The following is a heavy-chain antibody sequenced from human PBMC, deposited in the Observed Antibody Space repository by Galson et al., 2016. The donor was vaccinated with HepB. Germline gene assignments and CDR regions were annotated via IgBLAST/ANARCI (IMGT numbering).Heavy chain of an antibody. J-gene: IGHJ6*03. CDR2: IYYSGSN. Sequence: TLSLTCTVSGGSIGSDGYYWTWIRQHPGKGLEWIGNIYYSGSNYYTPTLKSRLTIAIDTSKNQFSLNLRSVTASDTAIYYCAREADGCIYDGDMDVWGRGTTVSVSS. CDR3: AREADGCIYDGDMDV. CDR1: GGSIGSDGYY. V-gene: IGHV4-31*03. D-gene: IGHD5-24*01.